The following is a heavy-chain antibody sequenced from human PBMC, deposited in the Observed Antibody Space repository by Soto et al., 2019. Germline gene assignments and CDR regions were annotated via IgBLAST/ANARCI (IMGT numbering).Heavy chain of an antibody. D-gene: IGHD3-3*01. J-gene: IGHJ4*02. Sequence: SGPTLVNPTQTLTLTCTLSGLSLTTSGVGVGWIRQPPGKALEWLALIYWDDDKRYSPSLKSRLTITKDTSKEQVVLTMTNIDPADTASYYCAHFKGYFDSWSAIYKFDYWGQGTLVTVSS. CDR2: IYWDDDK. CDR3: AHFKGYFDSWSAIYKFDY. CDR1: GLSLTTSGVG. V-gene: IGHV2-5*02.